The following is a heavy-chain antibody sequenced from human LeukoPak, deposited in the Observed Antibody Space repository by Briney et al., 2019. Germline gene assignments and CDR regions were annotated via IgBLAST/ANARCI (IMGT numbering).Heavy chain of an antibody. CDR2: TYYRSKWHN. D-gene: IGHD6-19*01. V-gene: IGHV6-1*01. CDR3: ARGFGVAVAGPYYFDY. J-gene: IGHJ4*02. Sequence: SQTLSLTCALSGDSVSSNSAAWNWIRQSPSRGLEWLGRTYYRSKWHNDYAISVKSRITISADTSKNQFSLQLNSVTPEDTAVYYCARGFGVAVAGPYYFDYWGQGTLVTVSS. CDR1: GDSVSSNSAA.